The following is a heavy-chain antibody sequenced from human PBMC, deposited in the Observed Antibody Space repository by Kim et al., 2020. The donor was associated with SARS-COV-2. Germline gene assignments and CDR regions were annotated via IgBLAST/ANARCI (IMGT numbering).Heavy chain of an antibody. CDR3: ARESGGYYYGSGSYSDYYYYGMDV. CDR1: GGSISSGSYY. V-gene: IGHV4-61*02. CDR2: IYTSGST. D-gene: IGHD3-10*01. Sequence: SETLSLTCTVSGGSISSGSYYWSWIRQPAGKGLEWIGRIYTSGSTNYNPSLKSRVTISVDTSKNQFSLKLSSVTAAATAVYYCARESGGYYYGSGSYSDYYYYGMDVWGQGTTVTVSS. J-gene: IGHJ6*02.